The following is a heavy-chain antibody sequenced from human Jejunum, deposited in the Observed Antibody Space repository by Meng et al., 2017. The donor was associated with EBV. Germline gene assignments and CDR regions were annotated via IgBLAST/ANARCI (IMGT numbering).Heavy chain of an antibody. Sequence: QLHLQESGSGLVKPSQXLSLTCAVSGGSISTGGYSWHWIRQSPGKGLEWIGYIYHSGSAYYNPSLKSRLTLSVDRSRDQFSLKLISVTAADTAVYFCARARDDFDWGQGTLVTVSS. CDR3: ARARDDFD. CDR1: GGSISTGGYS. D-gene: IGHD5-24*01. V-gene: IGHV4-30-2*06. CDR2: IYHSGSA. J-gene: IGHJ4*02.